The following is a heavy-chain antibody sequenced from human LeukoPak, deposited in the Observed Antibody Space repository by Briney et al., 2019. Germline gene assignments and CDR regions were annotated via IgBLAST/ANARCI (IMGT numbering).Heavy chain of an antibody. V-gene: IGHV3-23*01. D-gene: IGHD1-26*01. CDR3: VRWDSGSPGD. Sequence: GGSLRLSCAASGFTFSTFAMIWVRQPPGKGLEWVSSIFPSGGEIHYADSVRGRFTISRDNSKSILSLQMNSLRAEDTAMYYCVRWDSGSPGDWGQGTLVTVSS. CDR2: IFPSGGEI. J-gene: IGHJ4*02. CDR1: GFTFSTFA.